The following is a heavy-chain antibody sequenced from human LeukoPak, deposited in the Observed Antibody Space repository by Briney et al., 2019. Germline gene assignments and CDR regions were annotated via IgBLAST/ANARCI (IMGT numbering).Heavy chain of an antibody. CDR3: ASWMIVVVITNAFDI. CDR1: GFTFSSYG. Sequence: GGSLRLSCAASGFTFSSYGMSWVRQAPGKGLEWVSAISGSGGSTYYADSVKGRFTISRDNSKNTLYLQMNSLRAEDTAVYYCASWMIVVVITNAFDIWGQGTMVTVSS. D-gene: IGHD3-22*01. J-gene: IGHJ3*02. CDR2: ISGSGGST. V-gene: IGHV3-23*01.